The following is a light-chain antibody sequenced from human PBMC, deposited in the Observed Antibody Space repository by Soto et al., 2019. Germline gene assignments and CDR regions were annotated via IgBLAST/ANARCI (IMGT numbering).Light chain of an antibody. V-gene: IGKV2-28*01. CDR2: LGS. J-gene: IGKJ4*01. CDR1: QSLLHSNGYNY. CDR3: MQALQTPLT. Sequence: DIVMTQSPLSLPVTPGEPASISCRSSQSLLHSNGYNYLDWYLQKPGQSPQVLIDLGSTRASGVPDRFSGSGSGTDFTLKISRVEAEDVGVYYCMQALQTPLTFGGGTKVEIK.